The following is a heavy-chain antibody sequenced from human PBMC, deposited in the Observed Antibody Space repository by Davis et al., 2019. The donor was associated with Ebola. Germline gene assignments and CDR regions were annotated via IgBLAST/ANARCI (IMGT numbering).Heavy chain of an antibody. D-gene: IGHD3-10*01. V-gene: IGHV4-39*01. CDR3: ARGGVTMVRGVIIAWAFDI. J-gene: IGHJ3*02. CDR1: GGSISSSSYY. CDR2: IYYSGST. Sequence: PSETLSLTCTVSGGSISSSSYYWGWIRQPPGKGLEWIGSIYYSGSTYYNPSLKSRVTISVDTSKNQFSLKLSSVTAADTAVYYCARGGVTMVRGVIIAWAFDIWGQGTMVTVSS.